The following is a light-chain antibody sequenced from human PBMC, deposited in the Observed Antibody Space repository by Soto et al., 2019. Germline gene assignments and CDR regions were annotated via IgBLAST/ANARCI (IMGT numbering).Light chain of an antibody. CDR2: EVS. J-gene: IGLJ1*01. Sequence: STLTQSGSVSGSLGQAITISSTGTSSDVGSYNLVSWYQQHPGKAPKLMIYEVSKRPSGVSNRFSGSKSRNTASLTISGLQAEDEADYYCCSYAGSSTYIFGTGTKVTVL. CDR1: SSDVGSYNL. CDR3: CSYAGSSTYI. V-gene: IGLV2-23*02.